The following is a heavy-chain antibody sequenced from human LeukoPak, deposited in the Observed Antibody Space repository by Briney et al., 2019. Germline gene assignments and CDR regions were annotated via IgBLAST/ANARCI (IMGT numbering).Heavy chain of an antibody. Sequence: APVKVSCKASGYTFTGHYMHWLRQAPGQGLEWMGWVNPNTGGTNYAQKFQGRVTMTRDTSITTAYMELSRLIFDDTAIYYCATDPNPYSRSFNWLDPWGQGTLVTVSS. D-gene: IGHD1-26*01. CDR2: VNPNTGGT. CDR1: GYTFTGHY. V-gene: IGHV1-2*02. CDR3: ATDPNPYSRSFNWLDP. J-gene: IGHJ5*02.